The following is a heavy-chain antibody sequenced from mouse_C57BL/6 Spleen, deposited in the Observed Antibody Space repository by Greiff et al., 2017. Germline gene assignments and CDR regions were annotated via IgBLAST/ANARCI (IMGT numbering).Heavy chain of an antibody. J-gene: IGHJ3*01. V-gene: IGHV14-3*01. D-gene: IGHD2-2*01. CDR1: GFNIKNTY. Sequence: EVQLVESVAELVRPGASVKLSCTASGFNIKNTYMHWVKQRPEQGLEWIGRIDPANGNTKYAPKFQGKATITADTSSNTAYLQLSSLTSEDTAIYYCASSGGYGYDAWFAYWGQGTLVTVSA. CDR3: ASSGGYGYDAWFAY. CDR2: IDPANGNT.